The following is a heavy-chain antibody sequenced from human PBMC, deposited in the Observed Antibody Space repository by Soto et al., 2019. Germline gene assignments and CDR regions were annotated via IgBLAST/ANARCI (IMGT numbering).Heavy chain of an antibody. Sequence: QGQLVQSGAEVKKPGAAVTGSCKAAGYTVTSYGLSWVRQAPGQGLEWMGWISAYNGNTNYAQKLHGRVTMTTDTSTSTAYMELRSLRSDDTAVYYCARVRYQLRNSDWFDPWGKGTLVTVSS. CDR2: ISAYNGNT. V-gene: IGHV1-18*04. CDR3: ARVRYQLRNSDWFDP. CDR1: GYTVTSYG. D-gene: IGHD2-2*01. J-gene: IGHJ5*02.